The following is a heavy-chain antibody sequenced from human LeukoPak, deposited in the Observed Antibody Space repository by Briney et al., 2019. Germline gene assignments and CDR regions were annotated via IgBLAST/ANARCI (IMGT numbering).Heavy chain of an antibody. CDR1: GCTFRSNA. V-gene: IGHV1-69*13. CDR2: ITPIFGTA. CDR3: AREAHTQYCSGGSCYGGVY. D-gene: IGHD2-15*01. Sequence: SVKVSCKASGCTFRSNAISWVRQAPGQGLEWMGGITPIFGTANYAQKSQGRVTITADESTSTAYMELSSLRSEDTAVYYCAREAHTQYCSGGSCYGGVYWGQGTLVTVSS. J-gene: IGHJ4*02.